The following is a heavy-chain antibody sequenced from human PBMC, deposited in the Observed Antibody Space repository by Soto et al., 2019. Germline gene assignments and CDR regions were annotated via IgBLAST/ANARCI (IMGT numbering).Heavy chain of an antibody. J-gene: IGHJ4*02. CDR1: GGSIGSSSYY. Sequence: PPETLSLTCTVSGGSIGSSSYYWGWIRQPPGKGLEWIGSIYDRGSTYSNPSLKSRLTTSLDTSKNQFSLKLTSVTAADTAVYYCARHGYTSGRTYFDYWGQGTLVT. V-gene: IGHV4-39*01. CDR2: IYDRGST. CDR3: ARHGYTSGRTYFDY. D-gene: IGHD6-19*01.